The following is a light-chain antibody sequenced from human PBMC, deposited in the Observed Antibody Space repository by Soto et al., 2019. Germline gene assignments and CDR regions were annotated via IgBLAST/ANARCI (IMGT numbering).Light chain of an antibody. CDR1: QSVSTY. J-gene: IGKJ4*01. CDR2: DAS. CDR3: QQYGSSP. Sequence: EIVFTQSPATLSLSPGERATLSCGASQSVSTYLAWYQQKPGQAPRLLIYDASSRATGIPDRFSGSGSGTDFTLTISRLEPEDFAVYYCQQYGSSPFGGGTKVDIK. V-gene: IGKV3D-20*01.